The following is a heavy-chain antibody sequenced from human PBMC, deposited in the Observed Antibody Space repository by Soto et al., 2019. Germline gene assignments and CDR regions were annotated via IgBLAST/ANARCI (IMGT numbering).Heavy chain of an antibody. Sequence: WGSLRLSCAASGFTFSSYAMSWVRQAPGPGLEWVSAISGSGGSTYYADSVKGRFTISRDNSKNTLYLQMNSLRAEDTAVYYCAKDDPLPADRYYYYYGMDVWGQGTTVTVSS. CDR3: AKDDPLPADRYYYYYGMDV. V-gene: IGHV3-23*01. CDR2: ISGSGGST. J-gene: IGHJ6*02. CDR1: GFTFSSYA. D-gene: IGHD2-2*01.